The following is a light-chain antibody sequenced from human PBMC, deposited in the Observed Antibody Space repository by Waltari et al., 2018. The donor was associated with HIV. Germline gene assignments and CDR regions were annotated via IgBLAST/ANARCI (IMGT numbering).Light chain of an antibody. J-gene: IGLJ2*01. V-gene: IGLV3-1*01. CDR1: KLGGKY. CDR2: QDN. Sequence: SYELTQPPSVSVSPGQTASITCSGNKLGGKYASWYQQKPGQSPVLVIYQDNKRPSGIPGRFSGSNSGNTATLTISGTQTVDEADYYCQAWDSATGVFGGGTNLTVL. CDR3: QAWDSATGV.